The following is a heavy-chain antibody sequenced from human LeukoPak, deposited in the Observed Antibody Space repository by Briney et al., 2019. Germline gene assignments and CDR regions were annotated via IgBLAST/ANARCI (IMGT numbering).Heavy chain of an antibody. CDR1: GFTFSSYS. V-gene: IGHV3-21*01. D-gene: IGHD1-26*01. CDR2: ISSSSSYI. Sequence: KPGGSLRLSCAASGFTFSSYSLNWVRQAPGRGREWVSSISSSSSYIYYADSVKGRFTISRDNAKNSLYLQMNSLRAEDTAVYYCARGPKGAGYSGSSSIDYWGQGTLVTVSS. J-gene: IGHJ4*02. CDR3: ARGPKGAGYSGSSSIDY.